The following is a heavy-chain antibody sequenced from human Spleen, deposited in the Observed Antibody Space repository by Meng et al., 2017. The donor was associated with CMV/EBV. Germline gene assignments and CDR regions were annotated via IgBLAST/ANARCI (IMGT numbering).Heavy chain of an antibody. Sequence: EVELVEAGGGVVRPGGSLRLSCAASGFTFDDYGMSWVRQAPGKGLEYVSAISSNGGSTYYANSVKGRFTISRDNSKNTLYLQMGSLRAEDMAVYYCARGSGNPFDYWGQGTLVTVSS. D-gene: IGHD1-26*01. V-gene: IGHV3-64*01. CDR3: ARGSGNPFDY. J-gene: IGHJ4*02. CDR1: GFTFDDYG. CDR2: ISSNGGST.